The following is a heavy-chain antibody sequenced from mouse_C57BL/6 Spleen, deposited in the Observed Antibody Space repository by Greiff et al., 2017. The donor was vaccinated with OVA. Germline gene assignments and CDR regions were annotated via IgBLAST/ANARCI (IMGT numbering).Heavy chain of an antibody. J-gene: IGHJ1*03. CDR1: GFTIKDDY. CDR2: IDPENGDN. Sequence: VQLLQSGAELVRPGASVKLSCTASGFTIKDDYMRWVKQRPAQGLEWIGWIDPENGDNEYASKFQGKATITADTSSNTAYLQLSSLTSEDSAVFYCTLYYYGSSQDCDFEVWGTGTTVTVSS. V-gene: IGHV14-4*01. D-gene: IGHD1-1*01. CDR3: TLYYYGSSQDCDFEV.